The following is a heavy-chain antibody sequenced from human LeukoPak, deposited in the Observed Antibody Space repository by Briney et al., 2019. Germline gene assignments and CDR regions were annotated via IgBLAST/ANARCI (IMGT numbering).Heavy chain of an antibody. D-gene: IGHD3-10*01. J-gene: IGHJ4*02. CDR3: ARDRDYYGSVVFDY. V-gene: IGHV4-59*01. CDR2: IFYSGST. Sequence: PSETLSLTCTVSGGSISSYHWSWIRQPPGKGLEWIGYIFYSGSTNYNPSLKSRVTIPVDTSKKQFSLKLSSVTAADTAVYYCARDRDYYGSVVFDYWGQGTLVTVSS. CDR1: GGSISSYH.